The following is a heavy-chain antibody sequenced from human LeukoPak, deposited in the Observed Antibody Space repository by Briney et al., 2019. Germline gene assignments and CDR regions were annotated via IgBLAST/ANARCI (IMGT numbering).Heavy chain of an antibody. CDR1: GFTFSSYA. D-gene: IGHD6-6*01. CDR2: ISYDGSNK. V-gene: IGHV3-30-3*01. CDR3: ARGGGIAARRGFDY. Sequence: GGSLRLSCAASGFTFSSYAMHWVRQAPGKGLEWVAVISYDGSNKYYADSVKGRFTISRDNSKNTLYLQMNSLRAEDTAVYYCARGGGIAARRGFDYWGQGTLVTVSS. J-gene: IGHJ4*02.